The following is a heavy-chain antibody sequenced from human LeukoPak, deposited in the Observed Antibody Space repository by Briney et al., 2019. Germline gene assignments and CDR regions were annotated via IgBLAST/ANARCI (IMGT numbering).Heavy chain of an antibody. Sequence: SETLSLTCTVSGYSISSGYYWGWIRQPPGKGLEWIGSIYHSGSTYYNPSLKSRVTISVDTSKNQFSLKLSSVTAADTAVHYCARAPATLPSLFDYWGQGTLVTVSS. CDR1: GYSISSGYY. CDR2: IYHSGST. CDR3: ARAPATLPSLFDY. J-gene: IGHJ4*02. D-gene: IGHD6-25*01. V-gene: IGHV4-38-2*02.